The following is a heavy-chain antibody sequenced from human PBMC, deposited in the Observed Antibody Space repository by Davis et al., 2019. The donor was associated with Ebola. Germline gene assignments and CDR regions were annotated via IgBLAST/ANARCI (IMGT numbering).Heavy chain of an antibody. V-gene: IGHV1-69*06. Sequence: AASVKVSCKASGGTFSSYAISWVRQAPGQGLEWMGGIIPIFGTANYAQKFQGRVTITADKSTSTAYMELSSLRSEDTAVYYCARVEVVRGVPYYYYGMDVWGQGTTVTVSS. CDR2: IIPIFGTA. CDR3: ARVEVVRGVPYYYYGMDV. D-gene: IGHD3-10*01. J-gene: IGHJ6*02. CDR1: GGTFSSYA.